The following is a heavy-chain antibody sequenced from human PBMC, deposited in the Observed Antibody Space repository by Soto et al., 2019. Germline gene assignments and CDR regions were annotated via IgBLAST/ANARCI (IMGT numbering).Heavy chain of an antibody. Sequence: PGGSLRLSCAASGFTFSSYTMHWVRQAPGKGLDWVALISYDGNNTYYADSVKGRFTISRDNSKNTLYLQMNSLRVEDTAVYYCARGREFSRYWGQGTLVTVSS. CDR1: GFTFSSYT. CDR3: ARGREFSRY. J-gene: IGHJ4*02. V-gene: IGHV3-30-3*01. CDR2: ISYDGNNT. D-gene: IGHD3-10*01.